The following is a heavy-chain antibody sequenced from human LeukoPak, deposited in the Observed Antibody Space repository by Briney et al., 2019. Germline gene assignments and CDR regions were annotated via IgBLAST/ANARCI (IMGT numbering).Heavy chain of an antibody. Sequence: GGSLRLSCAASGFTFSSYAMSWVRQAPGKGLEWVSDISGSGGSTYYADSVKGRFTISRDNSENTLYLQMNSLRAEDTAVYYCAKGQTALYYYYYMDVWGKGTTVTVSS. CDR2: ISGSGGST. CDR1: GFTFSSYA. J-gene: IGHJ6*03. V-gene: IGHV3-23*01. CDR3: AKGQTALYYYYYMDV.